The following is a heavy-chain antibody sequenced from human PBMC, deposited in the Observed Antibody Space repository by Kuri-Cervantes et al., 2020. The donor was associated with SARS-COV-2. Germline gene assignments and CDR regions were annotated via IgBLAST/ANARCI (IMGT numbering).Heavy chain of an antibody. V-gene: IGHV1-8*03. D-gene: IGHD4-17*01. CDR3: ARILVRRGDYGYYYFYMDV. CDR2: MNPNSGNT. Sequence: ASVKVSCKASTYTFTTYDINWVRQATGQGLEWMGWMNPNSGNTGYAQKFQGRVTITRNTSISTAYMELSSLRSEDTAVYYCARILVRRGDYGYYYFYMDVWGRGTTVTVSS. J-gene: IGHJ6*03. CDR1: TYTFTTYD.